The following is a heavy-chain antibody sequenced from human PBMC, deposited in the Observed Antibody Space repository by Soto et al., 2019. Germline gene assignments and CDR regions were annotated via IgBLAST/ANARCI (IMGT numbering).Heavy chain of an antibody. CDR2: IHTGGKT. V-gene: IGHV3-53*02. J-gene: IGHJ4*02. D-gene: IGHD3-10*01. CDR3: ATGGSKRVRGAIVEVFHLEF. CDR1: GFTVTRNY. Sequence: QLVESGGGLIQPGGSLRLSCAASGFTVTRNYMTWVRLAPGKGLECVSTIHTGGKTYYTDSVKGRFTVSRDESKITLFLQMSTLRVEDTGVYYCATGGSKRVRGAIVEVFHLEFWGRGTVVTVSS.